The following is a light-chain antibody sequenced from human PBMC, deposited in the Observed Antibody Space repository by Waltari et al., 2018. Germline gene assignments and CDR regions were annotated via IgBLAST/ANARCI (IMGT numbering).Light chain of an antibody. V-gene: IGKV4-1*01. J-gene: IGKJ2*01. CDR1: QSVLYSSNNKNY. Sequence: DIVMTQSPDFLAVSLGERATINCKSSQSVLYSSNNKNYLAWYQQKPGQPPKLLIYWASTRESGVPDRFSGSGSGTDFTLTISSLQAEDVAVYYCQQCYLTPYTFGQGTNLEIK. CDR3: QQCYLTPYT. CDR2: WAS.